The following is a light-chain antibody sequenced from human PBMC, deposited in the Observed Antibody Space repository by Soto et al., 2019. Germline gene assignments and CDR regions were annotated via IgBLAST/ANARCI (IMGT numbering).Light chain of an antibody. CDR1: SSNIGSHT. J-gene: IGLJ3*02. CDR2: SNT. CDR3: AAWDDSLNGV. V-gene: IGLV1-44*01. Sequence: QAVVTQPPSASGTPGQRVTISCSGSSSNIGSHTVNWYQQLPGAAPRLLIYSNTQRPSGVPDRFSGSKSGTSASLAISGLRSEDEADYYCAAWDDSLNGVFGGGTKVTVL.